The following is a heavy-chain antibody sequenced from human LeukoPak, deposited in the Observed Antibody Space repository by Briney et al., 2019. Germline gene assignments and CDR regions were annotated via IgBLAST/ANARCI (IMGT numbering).Heavy chain of an antibody. CDR2: IYYSGST. D-gene: IGHD3-22*01. J-gene: IGHJ4*02. V-gene: IGHV4-59*01. CDR3: ARERYYYDSSGVFDY. CDR1: GGSISTYY. Sequence: SETLSLTCTVSGGSISTYYWICIRQPPGKGLEWIGYIYYSGSTNYNPSLKSRVTISVDTSKNQFSLKLSSVTAADTAVYYCARERYYYDSSGVFDYWGQGTLVTVSS.